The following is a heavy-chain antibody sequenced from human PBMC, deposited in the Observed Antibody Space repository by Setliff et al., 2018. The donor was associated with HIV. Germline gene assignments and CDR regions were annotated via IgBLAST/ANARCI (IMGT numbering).Heavy chain of an antibody. Sequence: PSETLSLTCAVYGGSLSGYYWSWIRQPPGKGLEWFGEINHSGSTNYNPSLKSRVTISVDTSKNQFSLKLSSVTAADTAVYYCARGRIRYCSSTSCYSSRYNWFDPWGQGTLVTVSS. J-gene: IGHJ5*02. V-gene: IGHV4-34*01. CDR1: GGSLSGYY. CDR3: ARGRIRYCSSTSCYSSRYNWFDP. CDR2: INHSGST. D-gene: IGHD2-2*01.